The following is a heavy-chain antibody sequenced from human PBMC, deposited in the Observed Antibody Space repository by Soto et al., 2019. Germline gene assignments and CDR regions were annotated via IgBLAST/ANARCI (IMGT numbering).Heavy chain of an antibody. CDR1: GGSISSGGYY. D-gene: IGHD4-17*01. CDR3: ARGGAPSDYGIGSFQH. CDR2: IYYSGST. J-gene: IGHJ1*01. V-gene: IGHV4-31*03. Sequence: PSETLSLTCTVSGGSISSGGYYWSWIRQHPGKGLEWIGYIYYSGSTYYNPSLKSRVTISVDTSKNQFSLKLSSVTAADTAVYYCARGGAPSDYGIGSFQHWGQGTLVTVDS.